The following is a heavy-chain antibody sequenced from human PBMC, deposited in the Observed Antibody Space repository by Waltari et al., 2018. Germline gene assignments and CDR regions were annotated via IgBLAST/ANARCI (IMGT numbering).Heavy chain of an antibody. J-gene: IGHJ2*01. CDR1: GYTFTSYD. D-gene: IGHD4-17*01. V-gene: IGHV1-8*01. Sequence: QVQLVQSGAEVKKPGALVKVSCKASGYTFTSYDINWVRQATGQGLEGMGRMNHNSCKTGHAQKFQGRVTMTRNTCISTGYMELSSLRSEDAAVYYCARGPLYGAVGYFDLWGRGTLVTVSS. CDR3: ARGPLYGAVGYFDL. CDR2: MNHNSCKT.